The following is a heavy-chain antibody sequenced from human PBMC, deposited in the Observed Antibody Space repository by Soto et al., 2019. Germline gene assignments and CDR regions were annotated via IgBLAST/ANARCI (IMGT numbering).Heavy chain of an antibody. CDR3: ARVPNWNPYYFDY. CDR1: GYTFTNYA. V-gene: IGHV1-3*01. J-gene: IGHJ4*02. Sequence: ASVKVSCKASGYTFTNYAIHWVRQAPGQRLEWMGWINGGDGNTKYSENFQGRVTFTRDTSANTVYMELSSLRSEDTAVYYCARVPNWNPYYFDYWGQGTLVTVSS. CDR2: INGGDGNT. D-gene: IGHD1-1*01.